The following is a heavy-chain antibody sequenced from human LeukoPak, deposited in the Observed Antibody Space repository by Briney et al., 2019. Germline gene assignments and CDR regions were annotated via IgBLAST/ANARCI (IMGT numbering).Heavy chain of an antibody. CDR2: INPNSDDT. D-gene: IGHD4-17*01. Sequence: GASVKVSCKASGYTFTGYNMHWVRQVPGQGLEWMGWINPNSDDTNYAQNFQGRVTMTRDTSISTAYMELNRLRSDDTVVYYCAIVGEALDYWGQGTLVTVSS. CDR1: GYTFTGYN. CDR3: AIVGEALDY. J-gene: IGHJ4*02. V-gene: IGHV1-2*02.